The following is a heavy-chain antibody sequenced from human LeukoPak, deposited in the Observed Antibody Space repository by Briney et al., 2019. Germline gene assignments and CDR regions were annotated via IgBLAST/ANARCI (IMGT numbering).Heavy chain of an antibody. CDR2: ISTGGST. D-gene: IGHD2-21*02. Sequence: SQTLSLTCTVSGGSISSGSYYWNWIRQPAGKGLEWIGRISTGGSTYYNPSLKSRVTISVDRSKNQFSLKLTSVTAADTAVYYCASHVPYHCGGDCYYRWFDPWGQGTLVTVSS. CDR1: GGSISSGSYY. CDR3: ASHVPYHCGGDCYYRWFDP. J-gene: IGHJ5*02. V-gene: IGHV4-61*02.